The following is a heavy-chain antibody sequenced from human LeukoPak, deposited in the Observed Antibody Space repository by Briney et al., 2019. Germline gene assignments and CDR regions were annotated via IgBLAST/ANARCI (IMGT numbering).Heavy chain of an antibody. CDR2: IDQDGSDK. Sequence: GGSLRLSCAASGFTFSSYWMSWVRQAPGKGLEWVASIDQDGSDKFSVDSVKGRFTISRDNARNSMYLQMNSLRAEDTAVYYCARAGSSSGPWGQGTLVTVSP. J-gene: IGHJ5*02. CDR1: GFTFSSYW. D-gene: IGHD6-6*01. V-gene: IGHV3-7*01. CDR3: ARAGSSSGP.